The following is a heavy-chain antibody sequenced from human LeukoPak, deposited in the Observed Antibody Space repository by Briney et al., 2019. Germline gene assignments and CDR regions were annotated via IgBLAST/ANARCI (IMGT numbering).Heavy chain of an antibody. CDR2: IYSGGST. J-gene: IGHJ3*02. Sequence: GGSLRLSCAASGFTFSSYAMTWVRQAPGKGLEWVSVIYSGGSTYYADSVKGRFTISRDNSKNTLYLQMNSLRAEDTAVYYCARAIVGATAFDIWGQGTMVTVSS. D-gene: IGHD1-26*01. CDR1: GFTFSSYA. V-gene: IGHV3-53*01. CDR3: ARAIVGATAFDI.